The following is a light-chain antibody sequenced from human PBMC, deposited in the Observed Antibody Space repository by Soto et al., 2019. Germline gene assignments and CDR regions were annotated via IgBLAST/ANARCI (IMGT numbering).Light chain of an antibody. CDR2: AAS. CDR1: QGVSTY. Sequence: AIRMTQSPSSFSASTGHRGTLTRRSSQGVSTYFAWYQQKPGRAPKLLIYAASTLQSGVPSRLNGSGSGTDFTLTISCLQSGEFATYYCQQYYRYPHTFAQGTKVYIK. J-gene: IGKJ1*01. V-gene: IGKV1-8*01. CDR3: QQYYRYPHT.